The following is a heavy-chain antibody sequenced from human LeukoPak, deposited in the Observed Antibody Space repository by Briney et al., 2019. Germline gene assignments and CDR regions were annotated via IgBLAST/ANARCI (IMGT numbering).Heavy chain of an antibody. J-gene: IGHJ6*02. CDR2: IYYSGST. Sequence: KPSETLSLTCTVSGGSISSYYWSWIRQPPGKGLEWIGYIYYSGSTNYNPSLKSRVTISVDTSKNQFSLKLSSVTAADTAVYYCARTSDFWSGYYTYYYGMDVWGQGTTVTVSS. CDR1: GGSISSYY. V-gene: IGHV4-59*01. D-gene: IGHD3-3*01. CDR3: ARTSDFWSGYYTYYYGMDV.